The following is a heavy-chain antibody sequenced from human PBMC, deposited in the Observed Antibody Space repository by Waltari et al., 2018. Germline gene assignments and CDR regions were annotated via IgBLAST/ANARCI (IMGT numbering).Heavy chain of an antibody. CDR1: GFSLSTSGVG. J-gene: IGHJ5*02. D-gene: IGHD3-3*01. CDR2: IYWNDDK. V-gene: IGHV2-5*01. Sequence: QITLKESGPTLVKPTQTLTLTCTFSGFSLSTSGVGVGWIRQPPGKALEWLALIYWNDDKRYSPSLKSRLTSTKDTSKNQVVLTMTNMDPVDTATYYCAHKEPYYDFWSGYPKGWCDPWGQGTLVTVSS. CDR3: AHKEPYYDFWSGYPKGWCDP.